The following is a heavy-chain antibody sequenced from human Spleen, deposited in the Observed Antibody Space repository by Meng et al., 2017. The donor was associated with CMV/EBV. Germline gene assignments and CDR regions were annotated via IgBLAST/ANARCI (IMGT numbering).Heavy chain of an antibody. J-gene: IGHJ4*02. D-gene: IGHD3-3*01. Sequence: GGSLRLSCAASRFTFSTYAMSWVRQAPGEGLVWLSAITASGGSTYYADSVKGRFTISRDNFKNTLYLQMNSLRAEDTAVYYCAREYYDFSLVDFWGQGTLVTVSS. CDR2: ITASGGST. V-gene: IGHV3-23*01. CDR3: AREYYDFSLVDF. CDR1: RFTFSTYA.